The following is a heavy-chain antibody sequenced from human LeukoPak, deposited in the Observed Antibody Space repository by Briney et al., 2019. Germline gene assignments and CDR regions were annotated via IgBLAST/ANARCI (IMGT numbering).Heavy chain of an antibody. V-gene: IGHV4-31*03. CDR1: GGSISSGGYY. J-gene: IGHJ3*02. D-gene: IGHD2-2*01. Sequence: SETLSLTCTVSGGSISSGGYYWSWIRQHPGKGLKWIGYIYYSGSTYYNPSLKSRVTISVDTSKNQFSLKLSFVTAADTAVYYCARDHCSSTSCLDIWGQGAMVTVSS. CDR2: IYYSGST. CDR3: ARDHCSSTSCLDI.